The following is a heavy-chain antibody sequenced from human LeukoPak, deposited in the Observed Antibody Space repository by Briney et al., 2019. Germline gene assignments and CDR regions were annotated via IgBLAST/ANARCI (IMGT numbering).Heavy chain of an antibody. V-gene: IGHV4-34*01. Sequence: PSETLSLTCAVYGGSFSGYYWSWIRQPPGKGLEWIGEINHSGSTNYNPSLKSRVTISVDTSKNQFSLKLSSVTAADTAVYYCARVALRSSISWFDPWGQGTLVTVSS. CDR3: ARVALRSSISWFDP. CDR2: INHSGST. D-gene: IGHD3-3*02. CDR1: GGSFSGYY. J-gene: IGHJ5*02.